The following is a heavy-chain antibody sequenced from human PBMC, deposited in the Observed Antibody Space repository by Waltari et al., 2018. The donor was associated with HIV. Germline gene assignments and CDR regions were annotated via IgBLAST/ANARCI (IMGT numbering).Heavy chain of an antibody. V-gene: IGHV3-23*01. CDR2: ISASGSKI. CDR1: GFTFSNYA. CDR3: AKGKEFFSGYFSAYYYYDMDV. Sequence: EVQLLESGGGLVQPGGSLRLSCAASGFTFSNYAMSWVRQAPGKGLEWVSSISASGSKIYYAGSVKGRFTISRDNSKNTLYLQTNSLRAEDTAVYYCAKGKEFFSGYFSAYYYYDMDVWGQGTTVTVSS. J-gene: IGHJ6*02. D-gene: IGHD3-22*01.